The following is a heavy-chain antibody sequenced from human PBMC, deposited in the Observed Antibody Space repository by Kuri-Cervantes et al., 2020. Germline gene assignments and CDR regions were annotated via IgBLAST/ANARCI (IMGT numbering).Heavy chain of an antibody. V-gene: IGHV3-9*01. Sequence: SLKISCAASGFTFDDYAMHWVRQAPGKGLEWVSGISWNSGSIGYADSVKGRFTISRDSSKNTLYLQMDSLRVDDTAVYYCARESRWNYYFDYWGQGTLVTVSS. CDR2: ISWNSGSI. J-gene: IGHJ4*02. CDR3: ARESRWNYYFDY. D-gene: IGHD4-23*01. CDR1: GFTFDDYA.